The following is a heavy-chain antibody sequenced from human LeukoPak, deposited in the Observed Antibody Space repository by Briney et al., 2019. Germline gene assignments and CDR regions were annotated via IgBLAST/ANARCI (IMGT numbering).Heavy chain of an antibody. D-gene: IGHD3-22*01. Sequence: SETLSLTCAVYGGSFSGYYWSWIRQPPGKGLEWIGEINHSGTTNYNPSLKSRVTTSVDTSKNQFSLKLSSVTAADTAVYYCARVGNFYDTSGPKGLVTDYWGQGILVTVPS. CDR1: GGSFSGYY. CDR3: ARVGNFYDTSGPKGLVTDY. V-gene: IGHV4-34*01. CDR2: INHSGTT. J-gene: IGHJ4*02.